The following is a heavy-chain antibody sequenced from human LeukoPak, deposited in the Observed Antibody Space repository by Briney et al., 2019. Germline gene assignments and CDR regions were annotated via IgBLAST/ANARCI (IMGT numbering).Heavy chain of an antibody. J-gene: IGHJ4*02. Sequence: SETLSLTCAVYGGSFSGYYWSWIRQPPGKGLEWIGEINHSGSTNYNPSLKSRVTISVDTSKNQFSLKLSSVTAADTAVYYCARGPMYYDFWSGYPNLDYWGQGTLVTVSS. CDR1: GGSFSGYY. D-gene: IGHD3-3*01. CDR3: ARGPMYYDFWSGYPNLDY. CDR2: INHSGST. V-gene: IGHV4-34*01.